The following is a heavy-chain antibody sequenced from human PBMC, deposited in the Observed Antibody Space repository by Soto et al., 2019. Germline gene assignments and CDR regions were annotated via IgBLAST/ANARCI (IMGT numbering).Heavy chain of an antibody. J-gene: IGHJ4*02. D-gene: IGHD6-19*01. CDR1: GGSISSGGYY. Sequence: SETLSLTCTVSGGSISSGGYYWNWIRQHPGKGLEWIGYTYYSGNTYYNPSLNSRVTISADTSKSQFSLKLSSVTAADTAVYYCARLSSSGWPIEYWGQGTLVTVSS. CDR2: TYYSGNT. V-gene: IGHV4-31*03. CDR3: ARLSSSGWPIEY.